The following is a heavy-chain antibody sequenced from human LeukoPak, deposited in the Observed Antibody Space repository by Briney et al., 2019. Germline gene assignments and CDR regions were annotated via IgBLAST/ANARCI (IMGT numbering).Heavy chain of an antibody. Sequence: GASVKVSCKASGGTFSSYAISWVRQAPGQGLEWMGGIIPIFGTANYAQKFQGRVTITADESTSTAYMELSSLRSEDTAVYYCGTVRWILSYFDLWGRGTLVTVSS. CDR2: IIPIFGTA. D-gene: IGHD5-12*01. J-gene: IGHJ2*01. CDR3: GTVRWILSYFDL. V-gene: IGHV1-69*13. CDR1: GGTFSSYA.